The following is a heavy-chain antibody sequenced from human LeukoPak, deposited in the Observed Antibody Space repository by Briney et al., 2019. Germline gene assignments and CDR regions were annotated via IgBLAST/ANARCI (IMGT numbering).Heavy chain of an antibody. Sequence: TGGSLRLSCAASGFAFSFYAMSWLRQPPGKELEWVSTINANSGTTSYAASVRGRFTISRDNSKNTLYLQVNTLRADDTATYYCAKPVSGGLAVTADWFHPWGQGTLVVVSS. CDR3: AKPVSGGLAVTADWFHP. CDR1: GFAFSFYA. D-gene: IGHD6-19*01. V-gene: IGHV3-23*01. CDR2: INANSGTT. J-gene: IGHJ5*01.